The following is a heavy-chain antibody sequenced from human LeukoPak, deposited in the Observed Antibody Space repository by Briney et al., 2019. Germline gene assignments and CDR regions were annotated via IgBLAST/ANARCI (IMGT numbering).Heavy chain of an antibody. CDR1: GGSISSSGYY. CDR3: ARTTGRGSVDPGTSGYVDS. J-gene: IGHJ4*02. Sequence: SETLSLTCTVSGGSISSSGYYWDWIRQPPGRGLEWIGSVYYSGNTYYKSSLESRVTISVDTSNNRFSLKLNSVTAADAGTYYCARTTGRGSVDPGTSGYVDSWGQGSLVTVSS. V-gene: IGHV4-39*02. CDR2: VYYSGNT. D-gene: IGHD3-22*01.